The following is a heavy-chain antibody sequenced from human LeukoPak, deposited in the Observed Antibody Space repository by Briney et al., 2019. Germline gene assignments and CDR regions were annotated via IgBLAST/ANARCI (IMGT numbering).Heavy chain of an antibody. CDR1: GGSITSSSYY. V-gene: IGHV4-61*01. J-gene: IGHJ3*02. Sequence: PSETLSLTCTVSGGSITSSSYYWSWIRQPPGKGLEWIGYIYYSGSTNYNPSLKSRVTISVDTSKNQFSLKLSSVTAADTAVYYCARDRFFHYDSSGYQARRAFDIWGQGTMVTVSS. D-gene: IGHD3-22*01. CDR2: IYYSGST. CDR3: ARDRFFHYDSSGYQARRAFDI.